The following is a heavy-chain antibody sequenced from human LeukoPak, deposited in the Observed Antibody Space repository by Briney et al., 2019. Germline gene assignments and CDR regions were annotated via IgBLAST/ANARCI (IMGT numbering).Heavy chain of an antibody. CDR3: AKDLGSITMIVVD. Sequence: PGGSLRLSCAASGFTFSSYAMSWVRQAPGRGLEWVSAISGSGGSTYYADSVEGRFTISRDNSKNTLYLQMNSLRAEDTAVYYCAKDLGSITMIVVDWGQGTLVTVSS. D-gene: IGHD3-22*01. J-gene: IGHJ4*02. V-gene: IGHV3-23*01. CDR2: ISGSGGST. CDR1: GFTFSSYA.